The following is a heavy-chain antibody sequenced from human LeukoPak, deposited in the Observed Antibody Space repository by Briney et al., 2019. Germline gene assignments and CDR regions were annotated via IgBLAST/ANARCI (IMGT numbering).Heavy chain of an antibody. CDR2: IIPIFGTA. CDR1: GYTFTSYG. D-gene: IGHD1-26*01. V-gene: IGHV1-69*06. Sequence: GASVKVSCKASGYTFTSYGINWVRQAPGQGLEWMGGIIPIFGTANYAQKFQGRVTITADKSTSTAYMELGSLRSEDTAVYYCARDNKWELFALDYWGQGTLVTVSS. CDR3: ARDNKWELFALDY. J-gene: IGHJ4*02.